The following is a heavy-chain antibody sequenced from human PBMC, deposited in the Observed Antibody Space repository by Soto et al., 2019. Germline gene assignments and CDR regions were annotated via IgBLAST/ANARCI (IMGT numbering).Heavy chain of an antibody. CDR2: IYYSGNS. Sequence: QVQLQESGPGLLKTSQTLALTCSVSGASITSDGYYWSWIRQFPGKGLEWIGHIYYSGNSYYNLSLRSRLLISVDPSKNQFSLKLSSVTAADTAVYYCARTVGSGSPDFDYWGQGILVTVSS. CDR1: GASITSDGYY. J-gene: IGHJ4*02. CDR3: ARTVGSGSPDFDY. D-gene: IGHD3-10*01. V-gene: IGHV4-31*03.